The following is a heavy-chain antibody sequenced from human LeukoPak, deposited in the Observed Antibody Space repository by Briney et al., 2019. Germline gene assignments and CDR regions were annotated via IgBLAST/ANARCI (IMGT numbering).Heavy chain of an antibody. CDR3: ARVDPDSSSTLEVFDY. CDR1: GGSISSYY. D-gene: IGHD6-6*01. CDR2: IYYSGST. V-gene: IGHV4-59*01. Sequence: ASETLSLTCTVSGGSISSYYWSWIRQPPGKGLEWIGYIYYSGSTNYNPSLKSRVTISVDTSKNQFSLKLSSVTAADTAGYYCARVDPDSSSTLEVFDYWGQGTLVTVSS. J-gene: IGHJ4*02.